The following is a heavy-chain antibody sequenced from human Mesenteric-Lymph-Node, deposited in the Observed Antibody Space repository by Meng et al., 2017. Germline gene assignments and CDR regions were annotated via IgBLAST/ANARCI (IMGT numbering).Heavy chain of an antibody. CDR3: ARGGATPMIIKY. CDR1: GGSLSGYY. D-gene: IGHD3-10*01. J-gene: IGHJ4*02. CDR2: VYHNGVT. V-gene: IGHV4-34*02. Sequence: QVQLKQWGAEVVKPSETLSLTCAVYGGSLSGYYRSWIRQPPGKGLEWMGEVYHNGVTKYSPSLRSRVVISIDTSKNQFSLNLRSVSAADTAMYYCARGGATPMIIKYWGPGTLVTVSS.